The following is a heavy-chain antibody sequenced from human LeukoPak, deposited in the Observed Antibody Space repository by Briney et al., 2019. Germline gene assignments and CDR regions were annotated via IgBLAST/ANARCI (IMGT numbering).Heavy chain of an antibody. V-gene: IGHV4-39*07. D-gene: IGHD3-3*01. Sequence: ETLSLTCIVSGGSISSTSYYWGWLRQSPGKGLEWIGSIHYRGTTYYNPSLLSRGTISVDTSKNQFSLKLNSVTAADTAVYFCAREGSGYSTNFDYWGQGTLVTVSS. CDR1: GGSISSTSYY. CDR2: IHYRGTT. CDR3: AREGSGYSTNFDY. J-gene: IGHJ4*02.